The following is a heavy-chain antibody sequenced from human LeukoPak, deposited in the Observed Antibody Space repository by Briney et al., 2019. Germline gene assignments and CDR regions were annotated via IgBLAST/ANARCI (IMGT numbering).Heavy chain of an antibody. V-gene: IGHV3-48*03. J-gene: IGHJ4*02. D-gene: IGHD5-18*01. CDR2: ISSSGSTI. Sequence: GGSLRLSCAASGFTFSSYEMNWVRQAPGKGLEWVSYISSSGSTIYYADSAKGRFTISRDNAENSLYLQMNSLRAEDTAVYYCARGYSYALDYWGQGTLVTVSS. CDR3: ARGYSYALDY. CDR1: GFTFSSYE.